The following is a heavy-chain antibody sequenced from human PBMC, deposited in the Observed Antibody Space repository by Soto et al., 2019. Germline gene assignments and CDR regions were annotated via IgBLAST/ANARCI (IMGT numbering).Heavy chain of an antibody. J-gene: IGHJ6*02. CDR2: IFYPGST. Sequence: PSETLSLTGTASGGSVSRASYYGSCSRQPPGKGREWSGYIFYPGSTNYSPNLKSRVTISVDTSKNQCSLLLRSVTAADTAVDYCAMGGYCSGGSCYCRSRMDVWGQGTTVTVSS. CDR1: GGSVSRASYY. V-gene: IGHV4-61*01. D-gene: IGHD2-15*01. CDR3: AMGGYCSGGSCYCRSRMDV.